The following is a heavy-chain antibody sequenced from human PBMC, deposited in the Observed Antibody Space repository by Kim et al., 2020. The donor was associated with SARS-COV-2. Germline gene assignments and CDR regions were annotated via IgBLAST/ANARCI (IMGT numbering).Heavy chain of an antibody. J-gene: IGHJ6*02. CDR1: GGSISSSSYY. CDR2: IYDSGST. CDR3: GRLINSGYYYYGMDV. D-gene: IGHD6-19*01. V-gene: IGHV4-39*01. Sequence: SETLSLTCTVSGGSISSSSYYWGWIRQPPGKGLDWIGSIYDSGSTYYNPSLKSRVTISVDTSKNQFSLKLSSVTAADTAVYYCGRLINSGYYYYGMDVWGQGTTVTVSS.